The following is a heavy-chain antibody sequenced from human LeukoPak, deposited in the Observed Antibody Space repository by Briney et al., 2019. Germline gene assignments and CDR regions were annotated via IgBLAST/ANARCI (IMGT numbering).Heavy chain of an antibody. Sequence: PSETLSLICAVSGGYISSYYWSWIRQPAGKGLEWIGRIYTSGSTNYNPSLKSRVTMSVDTSKNQFSLKLSSVTAADTAVYYCAREGNVDTRWFDPWGQGTLVTVSS. CDR1: GGYISSYY. CDR3: AREGNVDTRWFDP. CDR2: IYTSGST. D-gene: IGHD5-18*01. J-gene: IGHJ5*02. V-gene: IGHV4-4*07.